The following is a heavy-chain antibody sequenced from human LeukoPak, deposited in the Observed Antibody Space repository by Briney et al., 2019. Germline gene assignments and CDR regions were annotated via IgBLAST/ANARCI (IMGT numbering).Heavy chain of an antibody. V-gene: IGHV4-31*03. J-gene: IGHJ4*02. CDR1: GGSISSGTYY. Sequence: PSQTLSLTCTVSGGSISSGTYYWSWIRQQPGTGLEWIGYIYYSGSTYYNPSLKSRVTISVDTSKNQFSLKLSSVTAAATAVYYCAKLVGPSPYYFDYWGQGTLVTVSS. CDR2: IYYSGST. D-gene: IGHD1-26*01. CDR3: AKLVGPSPYYFDY.